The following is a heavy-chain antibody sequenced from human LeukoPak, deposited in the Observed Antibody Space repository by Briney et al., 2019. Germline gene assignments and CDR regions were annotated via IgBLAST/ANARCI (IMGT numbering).Heavy chain of an antibody. CDR2: ISAYNGNT. V-gene: IGHV1-18*01. Sequence: ASVKVSCKASGYTFTSYGISWVRQAPGQGLEWMGWISAYNGNTNYAQKLQGRVTMTTDTSTSTAYMELRSLRSDDTAVYYCARAAGYCSSTSCYEFWFDPWGQGTLVTVSS. J-gene: IGHJ5*02. CDR1: GYTFTSYG. CDR3: ARAAGYCSSTSCYEFWFDP. D-gene: IGHD2-2*01.